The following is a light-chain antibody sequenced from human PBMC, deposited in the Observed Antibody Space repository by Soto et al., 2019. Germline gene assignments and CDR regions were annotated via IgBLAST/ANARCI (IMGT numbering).Light chain of an antibody. J-gene: IGLJ2*01. CDR3: QSYDSSLSVV. Sequence: QLVLTQPPSVSGAPGQRVTISCTGSSSNIGAGYDVHWYQHLPGTAPKLLIHNNNMRPSGVPDRFSGSKSGTSASLAITGLQAEDEADFYCQSYDSSLSVVFGGGTQLTVL. CDR1: SSNIGAGYD. V-gene: IGLV1-40*01. CDR2: NNN.